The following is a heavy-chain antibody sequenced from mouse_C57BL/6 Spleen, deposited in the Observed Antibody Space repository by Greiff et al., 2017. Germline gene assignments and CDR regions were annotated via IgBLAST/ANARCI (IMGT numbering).Heavy chain of an antibody. D-gene: IGHD1-1*01. Sequence: QVQLKQSGAELAKPGASVKLSCKASGYTFTSYWMHWVNQRPGQGLEWIGYINPSSGYTKYNQKFKDKVTLTEDKSASTAYMQLSSLTYEDSAGYYCARSITTVYFDYWGQGTTLTVSS. J-gene: IGHJ2*01. CDR3: ARSITTVYFDY. CDR1: GYTFTSYW. V-gene: IGHV1-7*01. CDR2: INPSSGYT.